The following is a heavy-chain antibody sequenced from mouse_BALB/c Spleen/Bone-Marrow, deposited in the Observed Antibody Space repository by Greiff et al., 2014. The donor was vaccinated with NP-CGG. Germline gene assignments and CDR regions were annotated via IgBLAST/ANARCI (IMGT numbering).Heavy chain of an antibody. CDR3: ARDWDPFAY. Sequence: LQESGAELMKPGASVKISCRATGYTFSSYWIEWVKQRPGHGLEWIGEILPGSGSTNYNEKFKGKATFTADTSSNTAYMQLSSLTSEDSAVYYCARDWDPFAYWGQGTLVTVSA. CDR2: ILPGSGST. V-gene: IGHV1-9*01. J-gene: IGHJ3*01. D-gene: IGHD4-1*01. CDR1: GYTFSSYW.